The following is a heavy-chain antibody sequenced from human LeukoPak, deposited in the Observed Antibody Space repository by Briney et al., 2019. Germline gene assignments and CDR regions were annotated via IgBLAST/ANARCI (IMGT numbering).Heavy chain of an antibody. Sequence: GGSLRLSCAASGFTFSDYSMTWVRQAPGKGLEWVSYISSSSSTIYYAGSVKGRFTISRDNAKNSLFLQMSSLRVEDTAVYYCARSLIADGAFDIWGQGTMVTVSS. J-gene: IGHJ3*02. V-gene: IGHV3-48*04. CDR1: GFTFSDYS. D-gene: IGHD2-21*01. CDR2: ISSSSSTI. CDR3: ARSLIADGAFDI.